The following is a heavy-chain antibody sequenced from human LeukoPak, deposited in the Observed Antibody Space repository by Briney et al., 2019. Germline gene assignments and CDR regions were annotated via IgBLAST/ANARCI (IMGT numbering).Heavy chain of an antibody. D-gene: IGHD5-24*01. CDR1: GFTFSSYW. J-gene: IGHJ4*02. Sequence: PGGSLRLSCAASGFTFSSYWMTWVRQTPGKGLEWVDNIRMDGGEQYYMDSVEGRFTISRDNAKNSLYLQMCSLRPEDTAVYYCARDKGYNSAYWGRGTLVTVSS. CDR3: ARDKGYNSAY. V-gene: IGHV3-7*01. CDR2: IRMDGGEQ.